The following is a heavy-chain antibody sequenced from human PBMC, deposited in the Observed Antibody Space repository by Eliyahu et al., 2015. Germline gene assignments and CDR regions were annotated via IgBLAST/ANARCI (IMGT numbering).Heavy chain of an antibody. V-gene: IGHV1-2*02. CDR1: GYPLTDYQ. CDR2: INPNTGST. J-gene: IGHJ6*02. Sequence: QVQLEQSGAEVQKPGASVTVXXTASGYPLTDYQIHXLRQAPGQGLEWMGWINPNTGSTDFPQKFQGRVTVTADTSTSTVYMGLSNLTFDDTAVYFCARDRRSSSGYSMDVWGQGTTVSVSS. CDR3: ARDRRSSSGYSMDV. D-gene: IGHD3-22*01.